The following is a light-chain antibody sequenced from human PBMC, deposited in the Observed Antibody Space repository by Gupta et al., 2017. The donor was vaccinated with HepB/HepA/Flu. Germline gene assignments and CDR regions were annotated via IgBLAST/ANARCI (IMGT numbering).Light chain of an antibody. J-gene: IGKJ1*01. Sequence: DIVLTQSPPSLPVTPGEPASISCRSSESLLHTNEYNYLDWYVLKPGQSPQLLIYLGSSRASGVPDRFSGSGSGTDFTLKISRVETEDVGVYYCMQALQSPPTFGQGTKVDFK. CDR2: LGS. V-gene: IGKV2-28*01. CDR3: MQALQSPPT. CDR1: ESLLHTNEYNY.